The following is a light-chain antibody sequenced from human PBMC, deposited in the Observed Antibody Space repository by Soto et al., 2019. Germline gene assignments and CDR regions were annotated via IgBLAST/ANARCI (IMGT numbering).Light chain of an antibody. J-gene: IGKJ5*01. Sequence: IVLTQSPGSLSFSPWERATLSWRASQSVSSYLACYQQRPFQAPRLLIYDASNRATGIPARFSGSGSGTDFTLTISSLEPEDFAVYYCQQYNNWPPITFGQGTRLEIK. CDR1: QSVSSY. CDR2: DAS. CDR3: QQYNNWPPIT. V-gene: IGKV3-11*01.